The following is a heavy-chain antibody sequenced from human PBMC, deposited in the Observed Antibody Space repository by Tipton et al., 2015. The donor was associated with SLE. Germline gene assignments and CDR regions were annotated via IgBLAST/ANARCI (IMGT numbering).Heavy chain of an antibody. D-gene: IGHD2-15*01. CDR1: GGSISTSNYN. J-gene: IGHJ4*02. Sequence: PGLVKPSETLSLTCTVSGGSISTSNYNWGWIRQPPGKGLEWIGSIYYSGSTNYNPSLKSRVTISVDTSKNQFSLKLSSVTAADTAVYYCARVRGGYGYYFDYWGQGTLVTVSS. V-gene: IGHV4-39*07. CDR3: ARVRGGYGYYFDY. CDR2: IYYSGST.